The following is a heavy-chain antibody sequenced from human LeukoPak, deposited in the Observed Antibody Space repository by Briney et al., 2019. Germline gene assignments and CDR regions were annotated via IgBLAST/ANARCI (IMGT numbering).Heavy chain of an antibody. J-gene: IGHJ4*02. V-gene: IGHV1-2*02. CDR3: ARKSAARSTSEFDC. D-gene: IGHD2-2*01. CDR2: INPNSGGT. CDR1: GYTFTGYY. Sequence: ASVKVSCKASGYTFTGYYINWVRQDPGQGLEWMGWINPNSGGTNYAQKFQGRVTMTSDTSISTAYMELSSLRSDDTAVYYCARKSAARSTSEFDCWGQGTLVTVSS.